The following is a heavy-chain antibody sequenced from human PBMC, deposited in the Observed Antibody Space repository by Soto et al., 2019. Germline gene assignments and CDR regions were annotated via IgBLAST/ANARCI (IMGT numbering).Heavy chain of an antibody. CDR2: IWYDGSNK. CDR1: GFTFRSYG. V-gene: IGHV3-33*01. D-gene: IGHD1-7*01. Sequence: QVQLVESGGGVVQPGTSLRLSCITSGFTFRSYGMHWVCQAPGKGLEWLAIIWYDGSNKYYADSVEGRFTISRDNSRDTVYLQMNSLRAEDTALYYCARNNGNYRLDDWGQGALVIVSS. J-gene: IGHJ4*02. CDR3: ARNNGNYRLDD.